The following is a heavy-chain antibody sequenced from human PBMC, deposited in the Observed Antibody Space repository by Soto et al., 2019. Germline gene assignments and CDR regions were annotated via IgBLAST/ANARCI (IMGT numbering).Heavy chain of an antibody. CDR1: GFTFSSYS. CDR2: ISSSSSTI. V-gene: IGHV3-48*01. J-gene: IGHJ3*02. D-gene: IGHD2-2*01. CDR3: ASTLGYCSSTSCPDGAFDI. Sequence: GGSLRLSCAASGFTFSSYSMNWVHKAPGNGLAWVSYISSSSSTIYYADSVKGRFTISRDNAKNPLYLQMNSLRAEDTAVYYCASTLGYCSSTSCPDGAFDIWGQGTMVTVSS.